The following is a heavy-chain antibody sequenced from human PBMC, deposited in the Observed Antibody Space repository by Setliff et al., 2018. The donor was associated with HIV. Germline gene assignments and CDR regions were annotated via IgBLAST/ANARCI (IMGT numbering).Heavy chain of an antibody. CDR3: VRETDMITTTDAFDV. CDR2: INSDGVST. CDR1: GFTFSSYW. V-gene: IGHV3-74*03. Sequence: PGESLKISCAASGFTFSSYWMHWVRQAPGKGLVWVSRINSDGVSTMYADSVKGRFTIYRDNAKNTLYLQMNSLRVEDTAVYYCVRETDMITTTDAFDVWGQGTMVTVSS. J-gene: IGHJ3*01. D-gene: IGHD3-22*01.